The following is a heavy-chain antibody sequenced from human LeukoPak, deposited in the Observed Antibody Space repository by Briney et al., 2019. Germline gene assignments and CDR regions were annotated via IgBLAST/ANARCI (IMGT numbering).Heavy chain of an antibody. CDR1: GYTFTSYD. CDR3: ARGKHYDFWRAYPDFDY. D-gene: IGHD3-3*01. V-gene: IGHV1-8*01. CDR2: MNPNSGNT. J-gene: IGHJ4*02. Sequence: ASVKVSCKASGYTFTSYDINWVRQATGQGLEWMGWMNPNSGNTGYAQKFQGRVTMTRNTSISTAYMELSSLRSEDTAVYYCARGKHYDFWRAYPDFDYWGQGTLVTVSS.